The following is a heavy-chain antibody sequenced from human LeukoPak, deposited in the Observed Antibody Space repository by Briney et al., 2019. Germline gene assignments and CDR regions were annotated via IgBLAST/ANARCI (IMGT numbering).Heavy chain of an antibody. Sequence: SETLSLTCTVPGGSISSHYWSWIRQPPGKGLEWIGYIYYSGSTNYNPSLKTRVTISVDTSKNQCSLKLSSVTAADTAVYYCARFRLGRYFDYWGQGTLVTVSS. D-gene: IGHD3-22*01. CDR3: ARFRLGRYFDY. J-gene: IGHJ4*02. CDR2: IYYSGST. CDR1: GGSISSHY. V-gene: IGHV4-59*11.